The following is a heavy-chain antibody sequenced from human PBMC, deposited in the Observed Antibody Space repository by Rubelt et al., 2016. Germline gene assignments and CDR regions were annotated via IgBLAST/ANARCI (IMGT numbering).Heavy chain of an antibody. J-gene: IGHJ6*03. CDR2: ISGSGGSP. V-gene: IGHV3-23*01. CDR1: GFTFSSYA. CDR3: AKQGHYYDSSGYSLIDYYYYYMDV. Sequence: VQPGGSLRLSCAASGFTFSSYAMSWVRQAPGKGLEWVSAISGSGGSPYYADSVKARFTISRDNSKNTLYLQSNSLRAEDTAVYYCAKQGHYYDSSGYSLIDYYYYYMDVWGKGTTVTVSS. D-gene: IGHD3-22*01.